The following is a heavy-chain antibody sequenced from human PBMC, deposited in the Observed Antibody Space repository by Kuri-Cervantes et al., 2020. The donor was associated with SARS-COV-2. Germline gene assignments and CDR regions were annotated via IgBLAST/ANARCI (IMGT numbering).Heavy chain of an antibody. J-gene: IGHJ6*02. CDR2: INHSGST. CDR1: GGSFSGYY. V-gene: IGHV4-34*01. CDR3: ARTVSYGDHYGMDV. Sequence: SETLSLTCAVYGGSFSGYYWSWIRQPPGKGLEWIGEINHSGSTNYNPSLKSRVTISVDTSKNQFSLKLSSVTAADTAVYYCARTVSYGDHYGMDVWGQGTTVTVSS. D-gene: IGHD4-17*01.